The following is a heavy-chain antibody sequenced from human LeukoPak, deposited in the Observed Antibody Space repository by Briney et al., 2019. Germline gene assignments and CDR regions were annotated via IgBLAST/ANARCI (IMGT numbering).Heavy chain of an antibody. V-gene: IGHV4-39*01. D-gene: IGHD5-24*01. Sequence: SETLSLTCTVSGGSISSSSYSWGWIRQPPGKGLEWIGSLYYSGSTYYNPSLKSRVAISVDTSKNQFSLKLSSVTAADTAVYYCAGHLPGMATRLPGAYWGQGTLVTVSS. CDR2: LYYSGST. CDR3: AGHLPGMATRLPGAY. CDR1: GGSISSSSYS. J-gene: IGHJ4*02.